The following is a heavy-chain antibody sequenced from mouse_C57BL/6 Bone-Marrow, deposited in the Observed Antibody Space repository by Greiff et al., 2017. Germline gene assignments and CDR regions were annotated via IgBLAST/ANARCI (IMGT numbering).Heavy chain of an antibody. Sequence: EVQLQESGGGLVKPGGSLKLSCAASGFTFSSYAMSWVRQTPEKRLEWVATISDGGSYTYYPDNVKGRFTISRDNAKNNLYLQMSHLKSEDTAMYYCARVEIYYYGSSYGWFAYWGQGTLVTVSA. V-gene: IGHV5-4*01. J-gene: IGHJ3*01. D-gene: IGHD1-1*01. CDR2: ISDGGSYT. CDR1: GFTFSSYA. CDR3: ARVEIYYYGSSYGWFAY.